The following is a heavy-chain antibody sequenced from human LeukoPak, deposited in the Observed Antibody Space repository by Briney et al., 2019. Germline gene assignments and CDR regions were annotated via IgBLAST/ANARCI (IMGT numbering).Heavy chain of an antibody. CDR2: ISSSNSYT. J-gene: IGHJ6*04. CDR3: ARDTGSGSYYYYGMDV. CDR1: GFTFSDYY. D-gene: IGHD3-10*01. V-gene: IGHV3-11*06. Sequence: GGSLRLSCAASGFTFSDYYMSWIRQAPGKGLEWVSYISSSNSYTNYADSVKGRFTISRDNAKNSLYLQMNSLRAEDTAVYYCARDTGSGSYYYYGMDVWGKGTTVTVSS.